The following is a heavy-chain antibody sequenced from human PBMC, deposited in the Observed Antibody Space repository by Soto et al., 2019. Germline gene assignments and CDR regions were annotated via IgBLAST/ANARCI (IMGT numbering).Heavy chain of an antibody. CDR2: IWYDGSNK. CDR1: GFTFSSYG. J-gene: IGHJ4*02. D-gene: IGHD2-15*01. CDR3: ARDLDQVAATAYFDY. V-gene: IGHV3-33*01. Sequence: GGSLRLSCAASGFTFSSYGMHWVRQAPGKGLEWVAVIWYDGSNKYYADSVKGRFTISRDNSKNTLYLQMNSLRAEDTAVYYCARDLDQVAATAYFDYWGQGTLVTVSS.